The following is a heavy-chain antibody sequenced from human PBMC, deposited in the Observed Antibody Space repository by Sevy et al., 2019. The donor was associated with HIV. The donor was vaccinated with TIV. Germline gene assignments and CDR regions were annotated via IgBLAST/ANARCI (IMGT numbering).Heavy chain of an antibody. Sequence: GGSLRLSCAASGFTFSSYAMSWVRQAPGKGLEWVSAMSGSGGSTYYADSVKGRFTISRDNSKKPLYLQMNILRAEDTVLYYGAKSPPRGSGGTGSFDYWGQGTLVTVSS. CDR3: AKSPPRGSGGTGSFDY. CDR1: GFTFSSYA. D-gene: IGHD2-15*01. V-gene: IGHV3-23*01. CDR2: MSGSGGST. J-gene: IGHJ4*02.